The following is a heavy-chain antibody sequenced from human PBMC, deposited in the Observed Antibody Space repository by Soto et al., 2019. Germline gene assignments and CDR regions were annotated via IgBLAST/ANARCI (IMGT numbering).Heavy chain of an antibody. CDR3: VAYLSYYVH. CDR2: TKHKVSSYAT. Sequence: EVQLVESGGGLVQPGGSLRLSCAVSGFTLSDHFMDWVRQAPGKGLEWRGRTKHKVSSYATEYAASVKGRFTISRVDSYNSLYLQMSSLRTSDPAVYYCVAYLSYYVHWGQGTLVTVSS. CDR1: GFTLSDHF. D-gene: IGHD3-10*02. V-gene: IGHV3-72*01. J-gene: IGHJ4*02.